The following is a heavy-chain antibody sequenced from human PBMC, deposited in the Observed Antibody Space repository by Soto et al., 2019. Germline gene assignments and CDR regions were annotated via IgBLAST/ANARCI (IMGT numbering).Heavy chain of an antibody. D-gene: IGHD3-9*01. Sequence: GGSLRLSCAASGFTFTSYAMSWVRQAPGKGLEWVSAISGSGGSTYYADSVKGRFTISRDNSKNTLYLQMNSLRAEDTAVYYCAKDKGGPRYDILTGYYRAGYYFDYWGQGTLVTVSS. CDR1: GFTFTSYA. V-gene: IGHV3-23*01. J-gene: IGHJ4*02. CDR3: AKDKGGPRYDILTGYYRAGYYFDY. CDR2: ISGSGGST.